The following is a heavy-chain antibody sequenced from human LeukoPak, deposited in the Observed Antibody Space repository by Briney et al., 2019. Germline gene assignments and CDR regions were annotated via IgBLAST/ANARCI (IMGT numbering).Heavy chain of an antibody. Sequence: ASVKVSCKASGYTFTSYDINWVRQATGQGLEWTGWMNPNSGNTGYAQKFQGRVTMTRNTSISTAYMELSSLRSEDTAVYYCARGSSWLNYYYYGMDVWGQGTTVTVSS. V-gene: IGHV1-8*01. CDR1: GYTFTSYD. CDR3: ARGSSWLNYYYYGMDV. CDR2: MNPNSGNT. J-gene: IGHJ6*02. D-gene: IGHD6-13*01.